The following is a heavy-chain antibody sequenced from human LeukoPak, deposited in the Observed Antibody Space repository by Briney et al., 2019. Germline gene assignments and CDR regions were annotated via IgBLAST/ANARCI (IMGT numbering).Heavy chain of an antibody. CDR2: ISGSGGST. CDR1: EFTFSSYA. V-gene: IGHV3-23*01. CDR3: ASGIRGYSYGSY. J-gene: IGHJ4*02. Sequence: GGSLRLSCAVSEFTFSSYAMSWVRQAPGKGLEWVSVISGSGGSTYYADSVKGRFTISRGNSKNTLYLQMNSLRAEDTAVYYCASGIRGYSYGSYWRQGTLVTVSS. D-gene: IGHD5-18*01.